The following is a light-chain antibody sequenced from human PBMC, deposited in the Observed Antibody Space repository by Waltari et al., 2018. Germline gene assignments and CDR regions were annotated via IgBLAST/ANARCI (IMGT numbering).Light chain of an antibody. V-gene: IGKV1-33*01. CDR1: QDISNY. Sequence: DIQMTQSPSSLSASVGDRVTITCQASQDISNYLHWYQQKPGKAPKLLIYDASNLETGVPSRFSGSGSGTDFSFTISSMQPEDIATYYCHQYENLPPTFGQGTKLDIK. J-gene: IGKJ2*01. CDR3: HQYENLPPT. CDR2: DAS.